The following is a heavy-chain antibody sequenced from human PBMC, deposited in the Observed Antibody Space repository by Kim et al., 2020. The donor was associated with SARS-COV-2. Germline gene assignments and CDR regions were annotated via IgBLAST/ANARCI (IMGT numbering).Heavy chain of an antibody. CDR3: ARDSGVRGVIISGPTDY. CDR2: ISSSSYI. Sequence: GGSLRLSCAASGFTFSSYSMNWVRQAPGKGLEWVSSISSSSYIYYADSVKGRFTISRDNAKNSLYLQMNSLRAEDTAVYYCARDSGVRGVIISGPTDYWGQGTLVTVSS. J-gene: IGHJ4*02. CDR1: GFTFSSYS. D-gene: IGHD3-10*01. V-gene: IGHV3-21*01.